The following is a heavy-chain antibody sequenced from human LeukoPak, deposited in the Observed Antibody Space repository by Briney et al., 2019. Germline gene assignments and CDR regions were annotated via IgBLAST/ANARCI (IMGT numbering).Heavy chain of an antibody. D-gene: IGHD6-13*01. CDR3: ARNAGSSWYYFDF. CDR2: IIPILGTA. Sequence: VASVKVSCKASGGTFSSYAFSWVRQAPGQGLEWMGGIIPILGTAKYAQKFQGRVTITADESTTTVYMELISLRSDDTAVFYCARNAGSSWYYFDFWGQGTLVTVSS. J-gene: IGHJ4*02. CDR1: GGTFSSYA. V-gene: IGHV1-69*13.